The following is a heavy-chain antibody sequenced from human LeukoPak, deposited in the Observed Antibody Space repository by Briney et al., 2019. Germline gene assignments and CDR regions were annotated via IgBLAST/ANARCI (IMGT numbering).Heavy chain of an antibody. CDR2: ISGSGSST. CDR1: GFTFSTYA. V-gene: IGHV3-23*01. CDR3: AKGRREQPFDY. Sequence: GGSLRLSCAASGFTFSTYAMSWVRQAPGKGLEWVSVISGSGSSTYYADSVKGRFTISRDNSKNTPYLQMNSLRAEDTAVYYCAKGRREQPFDYWGQGTLVTVSS. D-gene: IGHD1-26*01. J-gene: IGHJ4*02.